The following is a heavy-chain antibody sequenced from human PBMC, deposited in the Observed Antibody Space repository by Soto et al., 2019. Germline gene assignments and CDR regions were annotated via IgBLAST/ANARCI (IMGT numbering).Heavy chain of an antibody. J-gene: IGHJ4*02. CDR3: ARVPDEDYFDY. Sequence: SETLSLTCTVSGGSISSGSSYWGWIRQPPGKGLEWIGSIYYSGSTNYNPSLKSRVTISVDTSKNQFSLKLSSVTAADTAVYYCARVPDEDYFDYWAQGTLVTVSS. CDR2: IYYSGST. V-gene: IGHV4-39*07. CDR1: GGSISSGSSY.